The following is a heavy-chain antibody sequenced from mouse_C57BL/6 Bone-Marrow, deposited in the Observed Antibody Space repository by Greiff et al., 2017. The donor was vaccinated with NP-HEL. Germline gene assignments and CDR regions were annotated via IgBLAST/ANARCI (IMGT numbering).Heavy chain of an antibody. V-gene: IGHV3-6*01. Sequence: DVKLQESGPGLVKPSQSLSLTCSVTGYSITSGYYWNWIRQFPGNKLEWMGYISYDGSNNYNPSLKNRISITRDTSKNQFFLKLNSVTTEDTATYYCASRPITTVVEYYFDYWGQGTTLTVSS. J-gene: IGHJ2*01. D-gene: IGHD1-1*01. CDR2: ISYDGSN. CDR3: ASRPITTVVEYYFDY. CDR1: GYSITSGYY.